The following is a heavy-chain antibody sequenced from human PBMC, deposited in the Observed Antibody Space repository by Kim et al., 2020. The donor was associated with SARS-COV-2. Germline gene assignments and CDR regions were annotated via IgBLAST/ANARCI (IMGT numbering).Heavy chain of an antibody. D-gene: IGHD6-13*01. Sequence: ASVKVSCKASGYTFTSYDINWVRQATVQGLEWMGWMNPNSGNTGYAHKFQGRVTMTRNTSIITAYMELSSLISEDTAVYYCATIPVPGIAAALGANGMVV. V-gene: IGHV1-8*01. CDR3: ATIPVPGIAAALGANGMVV. CDR1: GYTFTSYD. J-gene: IGHJ6*01. CDR2: MNPNSGNT.